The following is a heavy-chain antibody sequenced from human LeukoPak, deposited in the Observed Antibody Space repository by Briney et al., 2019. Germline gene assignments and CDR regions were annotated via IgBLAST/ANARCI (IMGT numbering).Heavy chain of an antibody. J-gene: IGHJ5*02. CDR3: AKGRGIVVVSWFDP. CDR1: GFTFSSYG. V-gene: IGHV3-30*02. D-gene: IGHD2-21*01. CDR2: IRYDGSNK. Sequence: GGSLRLSCAASGFTFSSYGVHWVRQAPGKGLEWVAFIRYDGSNKYYADSVKGRFTISRDNSKNTPYLQMNSLRAEDTAVYYCAKGRGIVVVSWFDPWGQGTLVTVSS.